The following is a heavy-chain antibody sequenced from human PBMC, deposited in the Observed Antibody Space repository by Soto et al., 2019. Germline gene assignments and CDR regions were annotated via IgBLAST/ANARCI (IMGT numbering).Heavy chain of an antibody. CDR2: INSDSSTI. CDR3: AKAPGELSPESFDY. V-gene: IGHV3-74*01. CDR1: GFTFSSYW. J-gene: IGHJ4*02. Sequence: PGGSLRLSCAASGFTFSSYWMHWVRQAPGKGLEWVSCINSDSSTIYYADSVKGRFTISRDNFKNTLYLQMNSLRAEDTAVYYCAKAPGELSPESFDYWGQGILVTVSS. D-gene: IGHD3-16*02.